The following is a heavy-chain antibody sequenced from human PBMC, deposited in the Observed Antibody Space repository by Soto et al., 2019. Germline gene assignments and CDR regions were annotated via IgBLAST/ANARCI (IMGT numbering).Heavy chain of an antibody. CDR1: GFTFSSYA. Sequence: LRLSCAASGFTFSSYAMSWVRQAPGKGLEWVSAISGSGGSTYYADSVKGRFTISRDNSKNTLYLQMNSLRAEDTAVYYCATTHDYSNYVPFDYWGQGTLVTVSS. CDR3: ATTHDYSNYVPFDY. J-gene: IGHJ4*02. CDR2: ISGSGGST. V-gene: IGHV3-23*01. D-gene: IGHD4-4*01.